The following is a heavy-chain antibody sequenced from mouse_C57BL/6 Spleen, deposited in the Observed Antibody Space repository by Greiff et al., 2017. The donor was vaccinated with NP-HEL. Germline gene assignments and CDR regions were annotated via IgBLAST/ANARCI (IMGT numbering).Heavy chain of an antibody. CDR2: ISSGGSYT. V-gene: IGHV5-6*01. Sequence: EVKLMESGGDLVKPGGSLKLSCAASGFTFSSYGMSWVRQTPDKRLEWVATISSGGSYTYYPDSVKGRFTILRDNAKNTLYLQMSSLKSEDTAMYYCERQGTTGGAFDYWGQGTTLTVSS. CDR1: GFTFSSYG. J-gene: IGHJ2*01. CDR3: ERQGTTGGAFDY. D-gene: IGHD1-1*01.